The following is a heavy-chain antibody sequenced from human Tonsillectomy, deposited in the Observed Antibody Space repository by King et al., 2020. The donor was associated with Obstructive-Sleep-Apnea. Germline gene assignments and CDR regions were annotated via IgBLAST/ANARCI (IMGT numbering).Heavy chain of an antibody. CDR3: AKCIDSWSGLGTDY. CDR2: ISGSGGTT. V-gene: IGHV3-23*04. J-gene: IGHJ4*02. Sequence: VQLVESGGGLVQPGGSLRLSCAASGFTFSSYAMAWVRQAPGKGLEWVSAISGSGGTTFYAYSVKGHSTTSKDNSQNTLYLQMNSLSAEDTAVYYCAKCIDSWSGLGTDYWGQGALVTVSS. D-gene: IGHD3-3*01. CDR1: GFTFSSYA.